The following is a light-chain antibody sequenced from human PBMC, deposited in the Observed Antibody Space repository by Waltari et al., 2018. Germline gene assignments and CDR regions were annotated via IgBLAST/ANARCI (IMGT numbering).Light chain of an antibody. CDR3: NSYAGRNRLGV. Sequence: QSALTQPPSASGSPGQPVTISCTGTSRDVGGYNYVSLYQQHPGKAPKLIIYEVTKRPSGVPDRFSGSKSGNTASLTVSGLQADDEADYYCNSYAGRNRLGVFGGGTKVTVL. CDR2: EVT. J-gene: IGLJ2*01. V-gene: IGLV2-8*01. CDR1: SRDVGGYNY.